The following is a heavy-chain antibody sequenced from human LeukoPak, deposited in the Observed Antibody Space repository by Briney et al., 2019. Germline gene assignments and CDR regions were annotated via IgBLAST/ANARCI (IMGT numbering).Heavy chain of an antibody. V-gene: IGHV3-30-3*01. CDR1: GFTFSSYA. CDR3: ASLYYYDSSGYPYYFDY. D-gene: IGHD3-22*01. CDR2: ISYDGSNK. Sequence: GRSLRLSCAASGFTFSSYAMHCVRQAPGKGLEWVAVISYDGSNKYYADSVKGRFTISRDNSKNTLYLQMNSLRAEDTAVYYCASLYYYDSSGYPYYFDYWGQGTLVTVSS. J-gene: IGHJ4*02.